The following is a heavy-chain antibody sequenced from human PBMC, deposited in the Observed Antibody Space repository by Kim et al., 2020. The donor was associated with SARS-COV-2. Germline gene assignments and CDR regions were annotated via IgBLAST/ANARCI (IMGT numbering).Heavy chain of an antibody. D-gene: IGHD5-18*01. Sequence: YYADSVKGRFTISRNNSNTTLYLQMNSLRAEDTAVYYCANVAAAMVRFNYWGQGTLVTVSS. CDR3: ANVAAAMVRFNY. V-gene: IGHV3-23*01. J-gene: IGHJ4*02.